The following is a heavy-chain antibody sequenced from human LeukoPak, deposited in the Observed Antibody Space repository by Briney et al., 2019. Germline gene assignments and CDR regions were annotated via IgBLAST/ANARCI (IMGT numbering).Heavy chain of an antibody. J-gene: IGHJ4*02. CDR1: GYTFTSSA. V-gene: IGHV7-4-1*02. CDR2: INTNTGNP. CDR3: ATDLKKGDSGCFDY. D-gene: IGHD6-19*01. Sequence: GASVKVSCKASGYTFTSSALNWVRQAPGQGLEWMGWINTNTGNPTYAQGFTGRFVFSLDTSVSTAYLQISSLKAEDTAVYYCATDLKKGDSGCFDYWGQGTLVTVS.